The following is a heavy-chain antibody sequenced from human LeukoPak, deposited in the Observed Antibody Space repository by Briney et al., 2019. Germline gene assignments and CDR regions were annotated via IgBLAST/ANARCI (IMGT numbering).Heavy chain of an antibody. CDR1: GFTFSSYW. V-gene: IGHV3-7*04. CDR3: ARAPLTIFGVVYPYYFDY. Sequence: GGSLRLSCAASGFTFSSYWMSWVRQAPGKGLEWVANIKQDGSEKYYVDSVKGRFTISRDNAKNSLYLQMNSLRAEDTAVYYCARAPLTIFGVVYPYYFDYWGQGTLVTVSS. J-gene: IGHJ4*02. CDR2: IKQDGSEK. D-gene: IGHD3-3*01.